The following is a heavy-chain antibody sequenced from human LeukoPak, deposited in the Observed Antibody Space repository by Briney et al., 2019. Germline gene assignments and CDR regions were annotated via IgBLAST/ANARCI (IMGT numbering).Heavy chain of an antibody. J-gene: IGHJ6*03. CDR2: ISTSSSTI. CDR3: ARVPSGYTLGYGYYYYYMDV. V-gene: IGHV3-48*04. Sequence: GGSLRLSCAVSGLTFSNYGMTWVRQAPGKGLEWVSYISTSSSTIYYADSVKGRFTISRDNAKDSLYLQMNSLRAEDTAVYYCARVPSGYTLGYGYYYYYMDVWGKGTTVTVSS. D-gene: IGHD5-18*01. CDR1: GLTFSNYG.